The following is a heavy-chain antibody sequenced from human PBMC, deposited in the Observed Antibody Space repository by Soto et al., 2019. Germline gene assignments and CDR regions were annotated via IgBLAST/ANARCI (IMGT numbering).Heavy chain of an antibody. Sequence: NPSETLSLTCTVSGGSISSGDYYWSWIRQPPGKGLEWIGYIYYSGSTYYNPSLKSRVTISVDTSKNQFSLKLSSVTAADTAVYYCARDTYYYDSSGYPSDAFDIWGQGTMVTV. J-gene: IGHJ3*02. V-gene: IGHV4-30-4*01. CDR3: ARDTYYYDSSGYPSDAFDI. D-gene: IGHD3-22*01. CDR2: IYYSGST. CDR1: GGSISSGDYY.